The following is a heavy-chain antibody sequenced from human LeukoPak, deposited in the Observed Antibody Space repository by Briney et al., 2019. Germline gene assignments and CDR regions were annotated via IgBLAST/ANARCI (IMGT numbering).Heavy chain of an antibody. CDR1: GFTFSDHY. D-gene: IGHD2-2*01. Sequence: PGGSLRLSCAASGFTFSDHYMSWIRQAPGKGLEWVSYISSSSSYTNYADSVKGRFTISRDNAKNSLYLQMNSLRAEDTAVYYCAKRHCSSTSCYAPFDYWGQGTLVTVSS. CDR3: AKRHCSSTSCYAPFDY. J-gene: IGHJ4*02. CDR2: ISSSSSYT. V-gene: IGHV3-11*03.